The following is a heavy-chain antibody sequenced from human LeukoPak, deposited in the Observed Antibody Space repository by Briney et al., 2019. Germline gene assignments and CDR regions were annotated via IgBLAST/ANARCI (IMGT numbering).Heavy chain of an antibody. Sequence: SVKVSCKASGGTFISYSISWVRQAPGQGLEWMGGIIPIFGTADYAQKFQGRVTITADKSTSTAYMELRSLRSDDTAVYYCARRDTAPDYWGQGTLVTVSS. J-gene: IGHJ4*02. CDR2: IIPIFGTA. CDR1: GGTFISYS. D-gene: IGHD5-18*01. CDR3: ARRDTAPDY. V-gene: IGHV1-69*06.